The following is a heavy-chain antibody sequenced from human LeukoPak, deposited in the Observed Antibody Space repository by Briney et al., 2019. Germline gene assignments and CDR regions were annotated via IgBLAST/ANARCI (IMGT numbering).Heavy chain of an antibody. V-gene: IGHV3-23*01. Sequence: GGSLRLSCAASGFTFTSYVMSWVRQAPGKGLEWVTTISGSGGSTYYADSVKGRFTISRDNPKHTLYLQMSSLTAEDTALYYCAKGAGSSPSNWFDSWGQGTLVTVSS. CDR1: GFTFTSYV. J-gene: IGHJ5*01. CDR2: ISGSGGST. D-gene: IGHD6-6*01. CDR3: AKGAGSSPSNWFDS.